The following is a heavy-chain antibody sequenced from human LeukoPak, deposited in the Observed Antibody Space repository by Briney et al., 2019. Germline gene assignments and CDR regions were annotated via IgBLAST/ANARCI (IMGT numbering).Heavy chain of an antibody. CDR2: INHDGSST. CDR3: VRDWGYDSSGYWKKYFDT. Sequence: GGSLRLSCATSGFTFTTFWMHWVRQAPGKGLVWVSRINHDGSSTNYADSVKGRFTISRDNAKNTVYLQMNSLRAEDTAVYYCVRDWGYDSSGYWKKYFDTWGQGTLVTVSS. V-gene: IGHV3-74*01. D-gene: IGHD3-22*01. J-gene: IGHJ4*02. CDR1: GFTFTTFW.